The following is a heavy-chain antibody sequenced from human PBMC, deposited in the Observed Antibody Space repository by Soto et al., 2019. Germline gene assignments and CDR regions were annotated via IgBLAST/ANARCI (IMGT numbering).Heavy chain of an antibody. D-gene: IGHD2-2*01. V-gene: IGHV4-39*07. CDR3: ARGFIVVVPAAMEGCWFDP. CDR2: INHSGST. CDR1: GGSISSSSYY. J-gene: IGHJ5*02. Sequence: SETLSLTCTVSGGSISSSSYYWGWIRQPPGKGLEWIGEINHSGSTNYNPSLKSRVTISVDTSKNQFSLKLSSVTAADTAVYYCARGFIVVVPAAMEGCWFDPWGQGTLVTVSS.